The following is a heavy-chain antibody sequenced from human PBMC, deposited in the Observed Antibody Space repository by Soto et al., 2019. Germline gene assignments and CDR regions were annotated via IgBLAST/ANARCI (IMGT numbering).Heavy chain of an antibody. CDR2: ISYDGSNK. Sequence: QVQLVESGGGVVQPGRSLRLPCAASGFTFSSYGMHWVRQAPGKGLEWVAVISYDGSNKYYADSVKGRFTISRDNSKNTQYLQMNSLRAEDTAVYYCAKDKGIVGATPHYWGQGTLVTVSS. CDR3: AKDKGIVGATPHY. V-gene: IGHV3-30*18. D-gene: IGHD1-26*01. CDR1: GFTFSSYG. J-gene: IGHJ4*02.